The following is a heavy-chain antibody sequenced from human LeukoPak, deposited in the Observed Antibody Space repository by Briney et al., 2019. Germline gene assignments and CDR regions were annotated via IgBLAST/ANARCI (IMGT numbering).Heavy chain of an antibody. CDR3: ARDSAWAFDY. Sequence: SGGSLRLPCAASGFTFSTYSMNWVRQAPGKGLEWISYIGTSSSTIWYADSVKGRFTISRDNAKTSLYLQMSSLRAEDAAVYYCARDSAWAFDYWGQGTLVTVSS. J-gene: IGHJ4*02. D-gene: IGHD1-26*01. CDR1: GFTFSTYS. CDR2: IGTSSSTI. V-gene: IGHV3-48*01.